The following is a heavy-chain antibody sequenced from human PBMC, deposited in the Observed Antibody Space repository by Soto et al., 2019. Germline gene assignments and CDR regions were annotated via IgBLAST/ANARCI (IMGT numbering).Heavy chain of an antibody. CDR2: INAGNGNT. J-gene: IGHJ5*02. V-gene: IGHV1-3*01. Sequence: QVQLMQSGAEVKKPGASVKVSCKASGYTFNSHAIHWVRQAPGQRLEWMGWINAGNGNTKYSHNFKGRVTFTRDTVPTTVYIELTSLTSEDTAVYYCARDQSGIGWYVDWFDPWGQGTLVTVSS. CDR3: ARDQSGIGWYVDWFDP. D-gene: IGHD6-19*01. CDR1: GYTFNSHA.